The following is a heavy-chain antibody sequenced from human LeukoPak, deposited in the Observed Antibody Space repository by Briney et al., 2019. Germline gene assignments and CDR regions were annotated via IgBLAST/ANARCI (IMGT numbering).Heavy chain of an antibody. CDR2: ISTNGGST. CDR1: GFTFSSYA. CDR3: AKSLTPLNYDISNSNGMDV. V-gene: IGHV3-64*01. D-gene: IGHD3-9*01. J-gene: IGHJ6*02. Sequence: GGSLRLSCAASGFTFSSYAMHWVRQAPGKGLEYVSSISTNGGSTYYANSVKGRFTISRDNSKNMLYLQMGSLRAEDMAVYYCAKSLTPLNYDISNSNGMDVWGQGTTVTVSS.